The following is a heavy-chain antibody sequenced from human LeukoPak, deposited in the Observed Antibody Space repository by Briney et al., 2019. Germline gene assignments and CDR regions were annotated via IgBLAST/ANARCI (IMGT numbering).Heavy chain of an antibody. CDR2: ISSSSSYI. J-gene: IGHJ4*02. D-gene: IGHD3-10*01. CDR3: ARVIGSGSPDDDY. CDR1: GFTFSNAW. V-gene: IGHV3-21*01. Sequence: RAGGSLRLSCAASGFTFSNAWMSWVRQAPGKGLEWVSSISSSSSYIYYADSVKGRFTISRDNAKNSLYLQMNSLRAEDTAVYYCARVIGSGSPDDDYWGQGTLVTVSS.